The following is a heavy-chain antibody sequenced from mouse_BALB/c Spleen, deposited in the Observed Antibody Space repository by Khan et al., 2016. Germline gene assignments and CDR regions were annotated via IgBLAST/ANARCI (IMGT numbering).Heavy chain of an antibody. CDR1: GYTFTDYE. CDR2: IHPGSGGT. Sequence: QVQLQQSGAVLVRPGASVKLFCKALGYTFTDYEMHWVKQTPVHGLEWIGTIHPGSGGTAYNQKFKGKATLTADKSSSTAYMQVNSLTSRESATYNNTKRRNYDGYYVEMDYWGQGSSVTVAS. V-gene: IGHV1-15*01. CDR3: TKRRNYDGYYVEMDY. J-gene: IGHJ4*01. D-gene: IGHD2-3*01.